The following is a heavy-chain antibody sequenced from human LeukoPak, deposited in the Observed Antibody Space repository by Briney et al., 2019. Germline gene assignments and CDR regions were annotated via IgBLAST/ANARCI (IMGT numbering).Heavy chain of an antibody. Sequence: GGSLRLSCAASGFTFADYAMHWVRQPPGKGLEWVSFISTSGGSTYYADSVKGRFTISRDNSKNTVYLQMNSLRAEDTAVYYCAKAGEGSGWYLGYFEFWGQGTLVTVSS. D-gene: IGHD6-19*01. V-gene: IGHV3-23*01. CDR1: GFTFADYA. J-gene: IGHJ4*02. CDR3: AKAGEGSGWYLGYFEF. CDR2: ISTSGGST.